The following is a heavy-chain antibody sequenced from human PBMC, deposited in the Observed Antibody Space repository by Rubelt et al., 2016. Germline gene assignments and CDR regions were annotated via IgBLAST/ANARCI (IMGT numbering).Heavy chain of an antibody. Sequence: QVQLQQWGAGLLKPSENLSLTCAVYGGSFSGYYWSWIRQPQGKGLEWIGEINHSGSTNYNPSLKSRVPISVDKTKNQLSPKLGSWTAADTSVYYCARVSSGWMYYFDYWGQGTLVTVSS. CDR1: GGSFSGYY. V-gene: IGHV4-34*01. CDR2: INHSGST. D-gene: IGHD6-19*01. CDR3: ARVSSGWMYYFDY. J-gene: IGHJ4*02.